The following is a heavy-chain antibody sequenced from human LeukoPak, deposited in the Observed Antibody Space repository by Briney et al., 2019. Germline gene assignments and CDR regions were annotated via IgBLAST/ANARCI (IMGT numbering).Heavy chain of an antibody. CDR1: GGSISSYY. V-gene: IGHV4-34*01. D-gene: IGHD3-10*01. CDR3: VRQWKGSYYMDL. J-gene: IGHJ6*04. CDR2: IEQSGST. Sequence: SETLSLTCTVSGGSISSYYWSWVRQPPGEGLEWIGQIEQSGSTNYNPSLKSRATISADTSKSQFSLRLSSMTAADTAVYYCVRQWKGSYYMDLWGKGTTVTISS.